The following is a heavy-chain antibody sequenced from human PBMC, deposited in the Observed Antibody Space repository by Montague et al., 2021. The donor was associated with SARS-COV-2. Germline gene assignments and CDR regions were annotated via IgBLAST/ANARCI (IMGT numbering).Heavy chain of an antibody. V-gene: IGHV4-39*01. CDR2: IYYSGST. Sequence: SETLSLTCTVSGGSISTSPYFWGWIRQPPGKGLEWIGSIYYSGSTYYNPSLKSRVAISIDTSENQFSLKLSSVTAADTAVYYCARHALGYFDWLNEGYFDYWGQGTLVTVSP. CDR1: GGSISTSPYF. CDR3: ARHALGYFDWLNEGYFDY. J-gene: IGHJ4*02. D-gene: IGHD3-9*01.